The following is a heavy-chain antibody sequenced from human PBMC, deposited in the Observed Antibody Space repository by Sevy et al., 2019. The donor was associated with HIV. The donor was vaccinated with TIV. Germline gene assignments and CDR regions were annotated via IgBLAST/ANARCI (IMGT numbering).Heavy chain of an antibody. CDR2: ISYTGST. V-gene: IGHV4-39*01. CDR1: GVSISGGAYY. Sequence: SETLSLTCTVSGVSISGGAYYWGWIRQPPGKGLEGIGSISYTGSTYYNPSLKSRVTISVVTSKNQFSLRLTSVTAADTAVYYCARRGDNNWFDPWGQGTLVTVSS. D-gene: IGHD2-15*01. CDR3: ARRGDNNWFDP. J-gene: IGHJ5*02.